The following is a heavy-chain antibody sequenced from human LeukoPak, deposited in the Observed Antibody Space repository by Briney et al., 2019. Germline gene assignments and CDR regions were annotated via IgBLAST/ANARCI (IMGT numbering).Heavy chain of an antibody. Sequence: SVKVSCKASGFTFTSSAMQWVRQARGQRLEWIGWIAVGSGNTNYAQKFQERVTITRDMSTSTAYMELSSLRSEDTAVYYCAATSGSYSSMLDYWGQGTLVTVSS. J-gene: IGHJ4*02. V-gene: IGHV1-58*02. CDR3: AATSGSYSSMLDY. CDR2: IAVGSGNT. D-gene: IGHD1-26*01. CDR1: GFTFTSSA.